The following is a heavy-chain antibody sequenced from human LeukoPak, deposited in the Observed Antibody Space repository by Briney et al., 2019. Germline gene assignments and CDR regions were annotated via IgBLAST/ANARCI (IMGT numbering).Heavy chain of an antibody. D-gene: IGHD6-19*01. CDR3: VKDSSSSGWMSYYYYGMDV. J-gene: IGHJ6*02. CDR2: ISGSGGST. V-gene: IGHV3-23*01. CDR1: GFTFSSYA. Sequence: GGSLRLSCAASGFTFSSYAMSWVRQAPGKGLEWVSAISGSGGSTYYADSVKGRFTISRDNSKNTLYLQMSRLRAEDTAVYYCVKDSSSSGWMSYYYYGMDVWGQGTTVTVSS.